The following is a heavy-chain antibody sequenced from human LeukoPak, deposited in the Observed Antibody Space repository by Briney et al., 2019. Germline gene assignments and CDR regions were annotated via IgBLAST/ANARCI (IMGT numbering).Heavy chain of an antibody. CDR3: ARHGYYDSSGYSDY. D-gene: IGHD3-22*01. J-gene: IGHJ4*02. CDR2: INHSGST. CDR1: GGSFSGYY. V-gene: IGHV4-34*01. Sequence: SETLSLTCAVYGGSFSGYYWNWIRQPPGKGLEWIGEINHSGSTNYISSLKSRVTISIDTSKNQFSLKMSSVTAADTAVYYCARHGYYDSSGYSDYWGQGTLVTVSS.